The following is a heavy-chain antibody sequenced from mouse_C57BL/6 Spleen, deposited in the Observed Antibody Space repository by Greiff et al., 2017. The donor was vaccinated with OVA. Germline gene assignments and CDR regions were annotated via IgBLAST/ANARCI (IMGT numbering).Heavy chain of an antibody. J-gene: IGHJ4*01. CDR3: ARNRGYDHYYAMDY. CDR2: IWSGGST. CDR1: GFSLTSYG. V-gene: IGHV2-2*01. Sequence: VKLMESGPGLVQPSQSLSITCTVSGFSLTSYGVHWVRQSPGKGLEWLGVIWSGGSTDYTAAFISRLSISKDNSKSQVFFKMNSRQADDTAIDYCARNRGYDHYYAMDYWGQGTSVTVSS. D-gene: IGHD2-3*01.